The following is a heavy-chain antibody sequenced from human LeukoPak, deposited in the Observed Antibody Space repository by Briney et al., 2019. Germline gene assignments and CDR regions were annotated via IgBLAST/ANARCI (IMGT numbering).Heavy chain of an antibody. V-gene: IGHV1-46*01. CDR1: GYTFTSYY. CDR3: ARDYSSFGYMDV. D-gene: IGHD5-18*01. Sequence: ASVKVSCKASGYTFTSYYMHWVRQAPGQGLEWMGIINPSGGSTSYAQKFQGRVTMTRDTSTSTVYMELSSLRSDDTAVYYCARDYSSFGYMDVWGKGTTVTVSS. CDR2: INPSGGST. J-gene: IGHJ6*03.